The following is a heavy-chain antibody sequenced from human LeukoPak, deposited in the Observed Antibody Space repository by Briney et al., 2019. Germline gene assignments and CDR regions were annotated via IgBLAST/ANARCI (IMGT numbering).Heavy chain of an antibody. CDR2: INHSGST. V-gene: IGHV4-34*01. CDR1: GGSFSGYY. J-gene: IGHJ5*02. CDR3: ARGRIAAAGTSIRYNWLDP. D-gene: IGHD6-13*01. Sequence: SETLSLTCAVYGGSFSGYYGSWIRQPPGKGLERIGEINHSGSTNYNPSLKSRVTISVDTSKNQFSLKLSSVTAADTAVYYCARGRIAAAGTSIRYNWLDPWGQGTLVTVSS.